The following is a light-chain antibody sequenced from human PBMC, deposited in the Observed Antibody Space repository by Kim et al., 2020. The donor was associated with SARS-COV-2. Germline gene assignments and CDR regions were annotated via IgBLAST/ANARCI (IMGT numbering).Light chain of an antibody. CDR1: SSDVGGYNY. J-gene: IGLJ3*02. CDR3: RSYTSSSTWV. CDR2: DVS. Sequence: SELTQPASVSGSPGQSITISCTGTSSDVGGYNYVSWYQQHPGKAPKLMIYDVSHRPSGVSNRFSGSKSGNTASLTISGLQAQDVAVYYCRSYTSSSTWV. V-gene: IGLV2-14*03.